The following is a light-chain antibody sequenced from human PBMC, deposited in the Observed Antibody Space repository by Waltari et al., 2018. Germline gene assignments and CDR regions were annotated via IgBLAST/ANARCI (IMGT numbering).Light chain of an antibody. CDR2: DVS. J-gene: IGLJ2*01. Sequence: QSALTQPASVSGSPGQSITISCTGTSSDVGGYNYVSWYQQHPGKAPKLMIYDVSKRPSGVSNRFSGSKSGNTASLTISGLQAEDEADYYCCSYAGSSPRVVFGGGTKLTVL. CDR3: CSYAGSSPRVV. V-gene: IGLV2-23*02. CDR1: SSDVGGYNY.